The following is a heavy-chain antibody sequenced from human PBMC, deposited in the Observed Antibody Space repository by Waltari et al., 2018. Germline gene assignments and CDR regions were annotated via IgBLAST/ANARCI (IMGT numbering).Heavy chain of an antibody. CDR2: INHSGST. D-gene: IGHD2-2*02. CDR3: ARVGCSSTSCYNGVYYYYGMDV. Sequence: QVQLQQWGAGLLKPSETLSLTCAVYGGSFSGYYWSWIRQPPGKGLEWIGEINHSGSTNYNPSRKSRVTIAVDTSKNQFSLKLSSVTAADTAVYYCARVGCSSTSCYNGVYYYYGMDVWGQGTTVTVSS. V-gene: IGHV4-34*01. CDR1: GGSFSGYY. J-gene: IGHJ6*02.